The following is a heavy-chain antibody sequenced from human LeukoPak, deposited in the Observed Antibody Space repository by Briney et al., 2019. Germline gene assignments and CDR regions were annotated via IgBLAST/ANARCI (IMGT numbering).Heavy chain of an antibody. CDR3: ARGSSSVGYYYYYMDV. Sequence: ASVKVSCKASGGTFSSYAISWVRQAPGQGLEWMGGIIPIFGTANYAQKFQGRVTITADESTSTAYMELSSLRSEDTAVYYCARGSSSVGYYYYYMDVWGKGTTVTISS. J-gene: IGHJ6*03. CDR1: GGTFSSYA. CDR2: IIPIFGTA. V-gene: IGHV1-69*13. D-gene: IGHD6-19*01.